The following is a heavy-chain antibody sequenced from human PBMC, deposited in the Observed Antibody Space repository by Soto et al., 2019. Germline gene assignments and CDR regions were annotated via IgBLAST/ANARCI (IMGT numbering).Heavy chain of an antibody. J-gene: IGHJ4*02. Sequence: QVQLVESGGGVVQPGRSLRLSCAASGFTFSSYGMHWVRQAPGKGLEWVAVISSDGSNKYYADSVKGRFTISRDNSKNSLYLQMNSLIAEDTAVYYCAKAVYGAIDYWGQGTLVTVSS. V-gene: IGHV3-30*18. CDR1: GFTFSSYG. D-gene: IGHD4-17*01. CDR3: AKAVYGAIDY. CDR2: ISSDGSNK.